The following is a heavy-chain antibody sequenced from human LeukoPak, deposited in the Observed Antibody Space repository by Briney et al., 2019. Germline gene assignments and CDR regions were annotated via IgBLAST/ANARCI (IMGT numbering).Heavy chain of an antibody. V-gene: IGHV4-61*01. Sequence: SETLSLTCTVSGGSVSIGSYYWSWIRQPPGKGLEWIGYIYHSGRTNHNPSLKSRVTISVDTSKNQFSLKLSSVTAADTAVYYCARVLSGYYDSSGYCSGNYFDYWGQGTLVTVSS. CDR3: ARVLSGYYDSSGYCSGNYFDY. CDR1: GGSVSIGSYY. J-gene: IGHJ4*02. CDR2: IYHSGRT. D-gene: IGHD3-22*01.